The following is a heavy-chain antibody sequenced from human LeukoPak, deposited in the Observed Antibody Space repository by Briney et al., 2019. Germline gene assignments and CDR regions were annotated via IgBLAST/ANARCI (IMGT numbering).Heavy chain of an antibody. CDR1: GFTFSSYE. D-gene: IGHD3-16*01. CDR2: ISSSGSTI. J-gene: IGHJ3*02. Sequence: GGSLRLSCAASGFTFSSYEMNWVRQAPGKGLEWVSYISSSGSTIYYADSVKGRFTISRDNAKNSLYLQMNSLRAEDTAVYYCAREGDRVVAFDIWGQGTMVTVSS. V-gene: IGHV3-48*03. CDR3: AREGDRVVAFDI.